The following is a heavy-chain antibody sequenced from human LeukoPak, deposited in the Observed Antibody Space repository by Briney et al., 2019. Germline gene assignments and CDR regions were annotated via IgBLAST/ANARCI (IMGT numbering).Heavy chain of an antibody. D-gene: IGHD5-12*01. CDR3: AINGGGDSGYGNFDY. J-gene: IGHJ4*02. CDR1: GFTFDDYA. CDR2: INWNSDSI. Sequence: GGSLRLSCAVSGFTFDDYAMHWVRQVPGKGLEGVSGINWNSDSIGYADSVKGRFTTSRDNAKNSLYLQMNSLRAEDTAFYYCAINGGGDSGYGNFDYWGQGTLVTVSS. V-gene: IGHV3-9*01.